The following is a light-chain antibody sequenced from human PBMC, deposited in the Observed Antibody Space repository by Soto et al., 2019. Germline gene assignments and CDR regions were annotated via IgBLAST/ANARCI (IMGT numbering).Light chain of an antibody. V-gene: IGKV4-1*01. J-gene: IGKJ2*01. Sequence: DFVMTQTPDSLAVSLGERATINCKSSPSVLSSSNSKNYLAWYQQKPGQPPRLLIYWASTRNSGVPDRFSGSGSGTDFTLTISSLQTEDVAFYYCQQYYSTPYTFGQGTKLEIK. CDR1: PSVLSSSNSKNY. CDR2: WAS. CDR3: QQYYSTPYT.